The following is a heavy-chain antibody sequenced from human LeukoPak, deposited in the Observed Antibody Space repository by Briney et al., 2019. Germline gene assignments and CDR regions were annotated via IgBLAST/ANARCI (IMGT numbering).Heavy chain of an antibody. J-gene: IGHJ6*04. V-gene: IGHV3-30*04. D-gene: IGHD3-3*01. CDR3: ARVRWEDDFWSGYYTGDV. CDR2: ISYDGSNK. Sequence: PGGSLRLSCAASGFTSSSYAMHWVRQAPGKGLEWVAVISYDGSNKYYADSVKGRFTISRDNSKNTLYLQMNSLRAEDTAVYYCARVRWEDDFWSGYYTGDVWGKGTTVTVSS. CDR1: GFTSSSYA.